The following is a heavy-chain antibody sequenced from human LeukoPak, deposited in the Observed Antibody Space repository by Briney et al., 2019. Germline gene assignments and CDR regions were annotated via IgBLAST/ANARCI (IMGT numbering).Heavy chain of an antibody. CDR3: ANSPRGRSF. D-gene: IGHD3-10*01. V-gene: IGHV4-30-2*01. CDR2: IYHSGST. J-gene: IGHJ4*02. CDR1: GGSIGSGGYS. Sequence: PSQTLSLTCAVSGGSIGSGGYSWSWIRQPPGKGLEWIGYIYHSGSTYYNPSLKSRVTISVDRSKNQFSLKLSSVTAADTAVYYCANSPRGRSFWGQGTLVTVSS.